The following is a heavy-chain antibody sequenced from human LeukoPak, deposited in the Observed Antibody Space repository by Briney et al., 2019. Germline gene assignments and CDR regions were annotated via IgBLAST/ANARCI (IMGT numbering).Heavy chain of an antibody. V-gene: IGHV1-46*01. J-gene: IGHJ5*02. Sequence: ASVKVSCKASGYSFTSHYMHWVRQAPGQGLEWLGLINPSGSSTLYAQKFQGRVTMTRDMSTTTDYMELSSLRSDDTAVYYCARDRQRITMVRGVTPRGWFDPWGQGTLVTVCS. CDR3: ARDRQRITMVRGVTPRGWFDP. CDR2: INPSGSST. CDR1: GYSFTSHY. D-gene: IGHD3-10*01.